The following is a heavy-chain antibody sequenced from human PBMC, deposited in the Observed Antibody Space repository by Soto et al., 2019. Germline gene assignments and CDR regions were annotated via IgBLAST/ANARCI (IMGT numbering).Heavy chain of an antibody. Sequence: QITLKESGPALVKPTQTLTLTCTFSGFSLTTPGVGVGWVRQPPGKALEWLALIYWTDDKRYSPSLNSRLTITKDTSENQVVLTLTNVDPVDTATYYCARTHNGYDHMALDYWGQGTLVAVSS. CDR3: ARTHNGYDHMALDY. D-gene: IGHD5-12*01. CDR2: IYWTDDK. CDR1: GFSLTTPGVG. V-gene: IGHV2-5*01. J-gene: IGHJ4*02.